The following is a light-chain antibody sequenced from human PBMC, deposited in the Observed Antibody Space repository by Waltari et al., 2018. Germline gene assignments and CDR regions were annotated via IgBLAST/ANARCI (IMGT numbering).Light chain of an antibody. Sequence: DMQMIQSPSSVSASLGDRVTITCRASQDIGRWLAWYQHKPGRAPNLLIFAASSLQNGVPSRFSGSGSGTYFTLTINSLQPEDFATYYCQQTNIFPFTFGQGTKLGIK. CDR2: AAS. J-gene: IGKJ2*01. V-gene: IGKV1-12*01. CDR3: QQTNIFPFT. CDR1: QDIGRW.